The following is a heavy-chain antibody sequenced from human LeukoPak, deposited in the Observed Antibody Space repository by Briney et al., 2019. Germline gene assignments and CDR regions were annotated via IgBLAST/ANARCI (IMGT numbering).Heavy chain of an antibody. V-gene: IGHV3-7*01. CDR2: INPDGSQK. CDR3: ARLLGTATIFDY. D-gene: IGHD5-24*01. J-gene: IGHJ4*02. Sequence: PGGSLRLSCEASGFSFSRNWMSWVRQAPGKGLEWVANINPDGSQKYYVDSVKGRFTISRDNTKSSLYLQMSSLGAEDTAVYYCARLLGTATIFDYWGQGTLVTVSS. CDR1: GFSFSRNW.